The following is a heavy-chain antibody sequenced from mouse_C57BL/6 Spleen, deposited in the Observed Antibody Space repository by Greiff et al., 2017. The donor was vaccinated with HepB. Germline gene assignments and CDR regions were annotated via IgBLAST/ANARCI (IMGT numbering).Heavy chain of an antibody. CDR3: ARKGSYYFDY. Sequence: VQLQQPGAELVRPGSSVKLSCKASGYTFTSYWMDWVKQRPGQGLEWIGNIYPSDSETHYNQKFQDKATLTVDKSSSTASMQLSSLTSEDSAVYYCARKGSYYFDYWGQGTTLTVSS. V-gene: IGHV1-61*01. J-gene: IGHJ2*01. CDR2: IYPSDSET. CDR1: GYTFTSYW.